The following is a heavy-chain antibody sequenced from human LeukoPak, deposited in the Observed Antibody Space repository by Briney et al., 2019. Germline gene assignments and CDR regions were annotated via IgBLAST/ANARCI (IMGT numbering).Heavy chain of an antibody. V-gene: IGHV1-18*01. Sequence: ASVKVSCKASGYTFTSYGISWVRQAPGQGLEWMGCISASNGNTNYAQRLQGRVTMTTDTSTNTGYMDLRSLRSDDTAVYYCARDCRSTNCQLDYWGQGTLVTISS. J-gene: IGHJ4*02. CDR3: ARDCRSTNCQLDY. CDR1: GYTFTSYG. CDR2: ISASNGNT. D-gene: IGHD2-2*01.